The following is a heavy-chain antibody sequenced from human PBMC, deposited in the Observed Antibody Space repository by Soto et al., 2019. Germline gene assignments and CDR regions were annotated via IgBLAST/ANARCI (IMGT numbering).Heavy chain of an antibody. V-gene: IGHV3-72*01. J-gene: IGHJ6*02. CDR3: ARDCSGGSCYPGMDV. CDR2: SRDKAQGYST. CDR1: GFTLSDHY. D-gene: IGHD2-15*01. Sequence: EVQLVESGGGLVQPGGSLRLSCAGSGFTLSDHYIDWVRQAPGKGLEWVGRSRDKAQGYSTAYAASVKGRFTTSRDESKNSVYLQMNSLKTEDTAVYFCARDCSGGSCYPGMDVWGQGTTVTVSS.